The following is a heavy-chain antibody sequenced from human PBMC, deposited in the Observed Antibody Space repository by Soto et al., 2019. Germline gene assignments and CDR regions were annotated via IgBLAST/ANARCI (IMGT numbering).Heavy chain of an antibody. CDR2: INHSGST. D-gene: IGHD6-13*01. CDR3: ASKGAYSIKWRFPASCCFDP. J-gene: IGHJ5*02. Sequence: QVQLQQWGAGLLKPSETLSLTCAVYGGSFSGYYWSWIRQPPGKGLEWIGEINHSGSTNYNPSLNRRVTLSVNTSKNQFSLKLISVPSADTALYYCASKGAYSIKWRFPASCCFDPWGQGTLVIFSS. CDR1: GGSFSGYY. V-gene: IGHV4-34*01.